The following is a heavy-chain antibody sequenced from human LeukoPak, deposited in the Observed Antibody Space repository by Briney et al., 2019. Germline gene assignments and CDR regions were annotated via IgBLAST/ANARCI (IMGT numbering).Heavy chain of an antibody. V-gene: IGHV1-2*02. CDR1: GYTFTDYF. CDR2: VNPNSGDT. J-gene: IGHJ5*01. Sequence: ASVTVSCKASGYTFTDYFIHWVRQAPGQGLPWMGWVNPNSGDTLYVQKFQGRVTMTRDTSISTTYMELSRLRSDDTAVYYCARVAVSTIDWLDSWGQGTLVTVSS. CDR3: ARVAVSTIDWLDS. D-gene: IGHD2-21*01.